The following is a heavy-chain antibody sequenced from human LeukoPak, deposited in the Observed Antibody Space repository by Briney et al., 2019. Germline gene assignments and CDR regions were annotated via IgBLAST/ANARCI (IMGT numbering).Heavy chain of an antibody. J-gene: IGHJ3*02. Sequence: SVKVSCKASGGTFSNYAISWVRQAPGQGLEWMGRIIPILGIANYAQKFQGRVTITADKSTSTAYMELSSLRSEDTAVYYCARSRSDYDSSEGSAFDIWGQGTMVTVSS. CDR3: ARSRSDYDSSEGSAFDI. V-gene: IGHV1-69*04. D-gene: IGHD3-22*01. CDR2: IIPILGIA. CDR1: GGTFSNYA.